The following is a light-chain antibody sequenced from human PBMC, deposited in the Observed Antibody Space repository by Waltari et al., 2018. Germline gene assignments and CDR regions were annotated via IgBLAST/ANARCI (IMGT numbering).Light chain of an antibody. V-gene: IGKV1-5*01. CDR3: QQYSGYSGP. CDR1: QSISSW. J-gene: IGKJ4*01. CDR2: DAS. Sequence: DIQMTQSPSTLSASVGARVTITCRASQSISSWLAWYQQKPGKAPKLLIYDASTLERGVPSRFSGSGSETEFTLAISSLQPDDFATYYCQQYSGYSGPFGGGTKVEIK.